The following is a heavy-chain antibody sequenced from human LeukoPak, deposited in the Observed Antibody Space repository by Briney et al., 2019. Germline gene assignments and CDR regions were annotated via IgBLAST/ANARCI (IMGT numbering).Heavy chain of an antibody. CDR3: ARLRGYSYGYADY. CDR1: GFTFSSYS. Sequence: GGSLRLSCAASGFTFSSYSMNWVRQAPGKGLEWVSYISSSGSTIDYADSVKGRFTMSRDNAKNSLYLQMNSLRAEDTAVYYCARLRGYSYGYADYWGQGTLVTVSS. V-gene: IGHV3-48*04. CDR2: ISSSGSTI. J-gene: IGHJ4*02. D-gene: IGHD5-18*01.